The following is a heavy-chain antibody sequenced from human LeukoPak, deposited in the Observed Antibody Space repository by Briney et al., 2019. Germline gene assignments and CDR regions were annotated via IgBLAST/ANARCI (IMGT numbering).Heavy chain of an antibody. V-gene: IGHV3-30*02. D-gene: IGHD2-2*01. Sequence: PGGSLRLSCAASGFTFSSYGMHWVRQAPGKGLEWVAVIWYGGSNKYYADSVKGRFTISRDNSKNTLYLQMNSLRAEDTAVYYCAKDSSYACLSSTSCNALDYWGQGTLVTVSS. CDR3: AKDSSYACLSSTSCNALDY. J-gene: IGHJ4*02. CDR1: GFTFSSYG. CDR2: IWYGGSNK.